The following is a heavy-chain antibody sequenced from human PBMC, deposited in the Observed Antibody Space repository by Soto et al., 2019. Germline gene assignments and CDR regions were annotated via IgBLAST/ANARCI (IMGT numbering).Heavy chain of an antibody. Sequence: EASVKVSCKASGGTFSSYAISWVRQAPGQGLEWMGGIIPIFGTANYAQKFQGRVTITADESTSTAYMELSSLRSEDTAVYYCARGRYNWNYGVPCYWGQGTLVTVSS. CDR1: GGTFSSYA. J-gene: IGHJ4*02. D-gene: IGHD1-7*01. CDR2: IIPIFGTA. V-gene: IGHV1-69*13. CDR3: ARGRYNWNYGVPCY.